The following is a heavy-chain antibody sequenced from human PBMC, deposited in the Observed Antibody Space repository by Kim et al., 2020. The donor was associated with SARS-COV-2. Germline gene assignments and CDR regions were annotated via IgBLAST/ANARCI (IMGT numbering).Heavy chain of an antibody. V-gene: IGHV1-24*01. CDR3: ATDRSITIRNWFDP. Sequence: AQKFQGRVTMTEDTSTDTAYMELSSLRSEDTAVYYCATDRSITIRNWFDPWGQGTLVTVSS. J-gene: IGHJ5*02. D-gene: IGHD3-3*01.